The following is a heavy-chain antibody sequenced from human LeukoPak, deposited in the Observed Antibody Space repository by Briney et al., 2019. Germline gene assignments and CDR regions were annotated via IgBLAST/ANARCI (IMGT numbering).Heavy chain of an antibody. CDR2: IYYSGST. CDR1: GGFISSYY. J-gene: IGHJ6*02. Sequence: SETLSLTCTASGGFISSYYWSWIRQPPGKGLEWIGYIYYSGSTNYNPSLKSRVTISVDTSKNQFSLKLSSVTAADTAVYYCARATSWGPRRYYYYGMDVWGQGTTVTVSS. CDR3: ARATSWGPRRYYYYGMDV. V-gene: IGHV4-59*01. D-gene: IGHD7-27*01.